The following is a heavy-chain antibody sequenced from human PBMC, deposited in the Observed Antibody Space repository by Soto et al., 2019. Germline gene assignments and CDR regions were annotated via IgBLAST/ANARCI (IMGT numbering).Heavy chain of an antibody. CDR3: ASVYYDYVWGSYHYYYGMDV. V-gene: IGHV1-69*01. CDR2: VIPIFGTA. CDR1: GGTFISYA. D-gene: IGHD3-16*01. J-gene: IGHJ6*02. Sequence: QVQLVQSGAEVKKPGSSVKVSCKASGGTFISYAISWVRQAPGQGLEWMGGVIPIFGTANYAQKFQGRVTITADESTSTAYMELSSLRSEDTAVYYCASVYYDYVWGSYHYYYGMDVWGQGTTVTVSS.